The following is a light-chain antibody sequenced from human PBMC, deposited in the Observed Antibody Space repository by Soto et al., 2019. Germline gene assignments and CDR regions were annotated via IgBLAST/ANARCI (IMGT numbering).Light chain of an antibody. J-gene: IGKJ4*01. CDR2: AAS. CDR1: QDISSS. V-gene: IGKV1-9*01. Sequence: DIRLTQSPSFLSAVVGERVTITCRASQDISSSLSWYQQKPGKAPKLLIYAASTFQSAVPSRFSGSGSGTDFTLTINSLQPEDFATYYCQQLSICPLTFGGGTKVEIK. CDR3: QQLSICPLT.